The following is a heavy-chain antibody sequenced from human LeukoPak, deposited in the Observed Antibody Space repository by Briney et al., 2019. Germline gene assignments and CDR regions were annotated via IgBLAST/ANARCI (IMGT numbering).Heavy chain of an antibody. D-gene: IGHD3-3*01. CDR1: GYTFTGYY. CDR3: ARVGTIFGVLHNWFDP. V-gene: IGHV1-2*02. CDR2: INPNSGGT. Sequence: ASVKVSCKASGYTFTGYYLHWVRQAPGQGLEWMGWINPNSGGTIYAQEFQGRVTMTRDTSISTAYMELSRLRSDDTAVYYCARVGTIFGVLHNWFDPWGQGTLVTVSS. J-gene: IGHJ5*02.